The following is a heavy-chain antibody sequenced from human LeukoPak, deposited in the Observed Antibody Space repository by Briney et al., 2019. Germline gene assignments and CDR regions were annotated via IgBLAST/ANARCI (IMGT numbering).Heavy chain of an antibody. CDR3: AKGVVVAPDVTPFDY. CDR2: ISSRSSDI. J-gene: IGHJ4*02. CDR1: GFPFSSYS. D-gene: IGHD2-2*01. V-gene: IGHV3-21*04. Sequence: PGGSLRLSCAASGFPFSSYSMNWVRQAPGKGLEWVSSISSRSSDIYYADSVKGRFTISRDNSKNTLYLQMNSLRAEDTAVYYCAKGVVVAPDVTPFDYWGQGTLVTVSS.